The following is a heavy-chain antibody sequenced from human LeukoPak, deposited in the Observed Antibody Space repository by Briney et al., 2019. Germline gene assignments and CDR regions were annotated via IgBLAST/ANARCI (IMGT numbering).Heavy chain of an antibody. CDR2: ISGRSSYI. V-gene: IGHV3-21*01. CDR3: ARDAQWLVPEGYYYYMDV. D-gene: IGHD6-19*01. CDR1: GFTFSRYN. Sequence: GGSLRLSCEGSGFTFSRYNMNWFRQAPGKGLERVSSISGRSSYIFYADSVKGRFTISRDNAKNSLYLQMHSLRAEDTAVYYCARDAQWLVPEGYYYYMDVWGKGTTVTVSS. J-gene: IGHJ6*03.